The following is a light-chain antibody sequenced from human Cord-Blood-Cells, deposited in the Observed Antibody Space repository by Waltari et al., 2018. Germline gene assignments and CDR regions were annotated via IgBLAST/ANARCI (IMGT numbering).Light chain of an antibody. CDR3: SSYTSSSVV. CDR2: DVS. V-gene: IGLV2-14*01. Sequence: QSALPLPASVSGSPGQSLTIPCPGLSSAVGGYNYVSWYQQPPGKAPKLMIYDVSNRPSGVSNRFSCSKSGNTASLTISGLQAEDEADYYCSSYTSSSVVFGGGTKLTVL. J-gene: IGLJ2*01. CDR1: SSAVGGYNY.